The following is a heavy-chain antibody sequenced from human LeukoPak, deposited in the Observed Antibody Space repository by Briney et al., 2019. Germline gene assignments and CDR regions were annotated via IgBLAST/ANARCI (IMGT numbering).Heavy chain of an antibody. D-gene: IGHD3-10*01. Sequence: SETLSLTCAVSGYSISSGYYWCWIRQPPGERLEWIGSIYHSGSNYYKPSLKSRVTISVATSKNQFSLKLSSVTAADTAVYYCARESEILTYYYGSGSYCDYWGQGTLVTVSS. CDR3: ARESEILTYYYGSGSYCDY. CDR1: GYSISSGYY. V-gene: IGHV4-38-2*02. CDR2: IYHSGSN. J-gene: IGHJ4*02.